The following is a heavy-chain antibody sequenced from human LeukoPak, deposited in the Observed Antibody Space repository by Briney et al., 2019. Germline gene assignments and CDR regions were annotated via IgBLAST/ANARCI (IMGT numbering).Heavy chain of an antibody. J-gene: IGHJ5*02. CDR3: ARGQGYYDSSGYRPYNWFDP. D-gene: IGHD3-22*01. CDR2: INHSGST. V-gene: IGHV4-34*01. CDR1: GGSFSGYY. Sequence: PSETLSLTCAVYGGSFSGYYWSWIRQPPGKGLEWIGEINHSGSTNYNPSFKSRVTISVDTSKNQFSLKLSSVTAADTAVYYCARGQGYYDSSGYRPYNWFDPWGQGTLVTVSS.